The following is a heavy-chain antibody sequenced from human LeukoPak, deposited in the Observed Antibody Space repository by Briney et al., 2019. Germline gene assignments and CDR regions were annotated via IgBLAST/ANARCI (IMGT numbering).Heavy chain of an antibody. Sequence: PGGSLRLSCAASGFTFSSYAVSWVRQAPGKGLEWVSAISGSGGSTYYADSVKGRFTISRDNSKNTLYLQMNSLRAEDTAVYYCANSNYPPFDYWGQGTLVTVSS. J-gene: IGHJ4*02. V-gene: IGHV3-23*01. CDR3: ANSNYPPFDY. CDR1: GFTFSSYA. CDR2: ISGSGGST. D-gene: IGHD4-11*01.